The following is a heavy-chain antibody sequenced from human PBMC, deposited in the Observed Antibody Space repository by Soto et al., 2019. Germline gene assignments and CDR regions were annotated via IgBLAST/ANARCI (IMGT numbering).Heavy chain of an antibody. CDR1: GYIFTSYY. J-gene: IGHJ4*02. V-gene: IGHV1-46*01. D-gene: IGHD2-2*01. Sequence: ASGKVSCKTSGYIFTSYYINWVRQAPGQGLEWMGIINPSGGTTTYAQKFQGRVTMTRDTSTSTVYMELSSLRSEDTAVYYCARGPATAPDAYWGLGTLVTVSS. CDR3: ARGPATAPDAY. CDR2: INPSGGTT.